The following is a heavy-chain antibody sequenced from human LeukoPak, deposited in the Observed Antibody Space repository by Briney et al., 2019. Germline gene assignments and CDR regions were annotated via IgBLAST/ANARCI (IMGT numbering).Heavy chain of an antibody. V-gene: IGHV3-23*01. CDR1: GYTFSGFA. D-gene: IGHD4-11*01. CDR2: INGNSDNT. J-gene: IGHJ6*01. CDR3: GKMKGHPLPIYYRDV. Sequence: GGSLRLSCAASGYTFSGFAMSWVRRTPGKGLEWVSGINGNSDNTLYAESVKGRFTMSRDNSKNTLYLEMSSLRAEDTAIYYCGKMKGHPLPIYYRDVWRQGTTV.